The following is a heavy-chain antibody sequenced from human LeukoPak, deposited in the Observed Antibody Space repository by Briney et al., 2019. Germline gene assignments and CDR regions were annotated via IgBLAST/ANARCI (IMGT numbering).Heavy chain of an antibody. V-gene: IGHV1-69*06. Sequence: GASVKVSCKASGGTFSSYAISWVRQAPGQGLEWMGGIIPIFGTANYAQKFQGRVTITADKSTSTAYMELSSLRSEDTAVYYCASPNYGSGSYIYWGQGTLVTVSS. J-gene: IGHJ4*02. D-gene: IGHD3-10*01. CDR3: ASPNYGSGSYIY. CDR1: GGTFSSYA. CDR2: IIPIFGTA.